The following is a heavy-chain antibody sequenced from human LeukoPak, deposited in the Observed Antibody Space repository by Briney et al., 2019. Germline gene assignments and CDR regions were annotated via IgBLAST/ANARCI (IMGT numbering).Heavy chain of an antibody. CDR1: ASFSSKYS. CDR3: ARWGDYDILTGYYDSDY. D-gene: IGHD3-9*01. J-gene: IGHJ4*01. V-gene: IGHV3-23*01. Sequence: SMTLSWAADASFSSKYSMGWVSPVHGGGLEWVSGILGRVGGTYYGDSGKGRLSLSRDDPKNTVYLQMNTLRVEDTAVYYCARWGDYDILTGYYDSDYWGHGTLVTVSS. CDR2: ILGRVGGT.